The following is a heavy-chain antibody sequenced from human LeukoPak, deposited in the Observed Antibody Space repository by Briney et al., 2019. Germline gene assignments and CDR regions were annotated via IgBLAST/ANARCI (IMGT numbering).Heavy chain of an antibody. D-gene: IGHD2-15*01. CDR2: ISWNSGSR. J-gene: IGHJ4*02. V-gene: IGHV3-9*03. Sequence: LPGGSLRLSCAASGFTFDDYDMHWVRQAPGKGLEWVSGISWNSGSRIYVDSVKGRFTISRDNAKDSLYLQMDSLRPEDMALYYCATDVSLGFCSGGSCSAHFDSWGQGTLVTVSS. CDR1: GFTFDDYD. CDR3: ATDVSLGFCSGGSCSAHFDS.